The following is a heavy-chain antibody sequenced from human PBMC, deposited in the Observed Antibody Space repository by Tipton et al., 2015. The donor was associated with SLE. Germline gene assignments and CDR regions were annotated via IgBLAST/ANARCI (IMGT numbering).Heavy chain of an antibody. J-gene: IGHJ4*02. D-gene: IGHD3-22*01. Sequence: SLRLSCAASGFTFSSYGMHWVRQAPGKGLEWVAFIRYDGSNKYYADSVKGRFTISRDNSKNTLYLQMNSLRAEDTAVYYCARDQPYYYDSSGYSWAYWGQGTLVTVSS. CDR1: GFTFSSYG. CDR3: ARDQPYYYDSSGYSWAY. CDR2: IRYDGSNK. V-gene: IGHV3-30*02.